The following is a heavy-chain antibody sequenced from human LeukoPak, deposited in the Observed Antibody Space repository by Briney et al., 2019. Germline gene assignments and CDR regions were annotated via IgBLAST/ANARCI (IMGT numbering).Heavy chain of an antibody. CDR3: ARDILSGYSYGNHAFDI. Sequence: GASVKVFCKAFGYTFTGYWMHWVRQAPGQGPEWMGVISPSGGSTTYAQKFQGRVTMTRDTSISTAYMELSRLRSDDTAVYYCARDILSGYSYGNHAFDIWGQGTMVTVSS. D-gene: IGHD5-18*01. V-gene: IGHV1-2*02. J-gene: IGHJ3*02. CDR1: GYTFTGYW. CDR2: ISPSGGST.